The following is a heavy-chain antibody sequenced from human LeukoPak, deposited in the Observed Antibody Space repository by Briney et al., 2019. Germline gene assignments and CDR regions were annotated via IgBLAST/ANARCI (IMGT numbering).Heavy chain of an antibody. J-gene: IGHJ5*02. Sequence: SETLSLTCTVSGDSINNNNYYWSWIRQPPGKGLEWIGYIYYSGSTNYNPSLKSRVTISVDTSKNQFSLKLSSVSAADTAVYYCAREGEVYYDSSGYYTSWFDPWGQGTLVTVSS. CDR3: AREGEVYYDSSGYYTSWFDP. D-gene: IGHD3-22*01. CDR2: IYYSGST. CDR1: GDSINNNNYY. V-gene: IGHV4-61*01.